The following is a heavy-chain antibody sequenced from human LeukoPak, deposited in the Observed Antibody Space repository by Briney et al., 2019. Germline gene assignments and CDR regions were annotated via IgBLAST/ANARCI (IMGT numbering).Heavy chain of an antibody. Sequence: GGSLRLSCAASGFTFSNYVMSWVRQAPGKGLEWVSSIRSSGSSTSYADSVKGRFTISRDNSQNTVYLQMNSLGAEDTAVYYCASASGSYSYYYGMDVWGQGTTVTVSS. CDR1: GFTFSNYV. V-gene: IGHV3-23*01. CDR3: ASASGSYSYYYGMDV. J-gene: IGHJ6*02. D-gene: IGHD1-26*01. CDR2: IRSSGSST.